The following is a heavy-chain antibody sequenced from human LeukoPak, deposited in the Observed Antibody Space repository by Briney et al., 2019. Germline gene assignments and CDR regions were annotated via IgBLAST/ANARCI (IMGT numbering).Heavy chain of an antibody. V-gene: IGHV3-23*01. CDR3: AREQTYYDILTGYYSVTYFDY. Sequence: GGSLRLSCAASGFTFSSYAMSWVRQAPGKGLEWVSAISGSGGSTYYADSVKGRFTISRDNSKNTLYLQMNSLRAEDTAVYYCAREQTYYDILTGYYSVTYFDYWGQGTLVTVSS. D-gene: IGHD3-9*01. CDR2: ISGSGGST. J-gene: IGHJ4*02. CDR1: GFTFSSYA.